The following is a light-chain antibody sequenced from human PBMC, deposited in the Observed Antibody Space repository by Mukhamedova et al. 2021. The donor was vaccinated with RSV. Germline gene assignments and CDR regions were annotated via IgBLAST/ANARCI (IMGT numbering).Light chain of an antibody. CDR3: SSYTIRHSPNWV. V-gene: IGLV2-14*04. CDR1: GNSF. CDR2: DVN. J-gene: IGLJ3*02. Sequence: GNSFVSWYQQHPGKAPKPLLFDVNSRPSGVSNRFSGSKSANRATLTISGVQAEDVGFYYCSSYTIRHSPNWVFGGGTKLSVL.